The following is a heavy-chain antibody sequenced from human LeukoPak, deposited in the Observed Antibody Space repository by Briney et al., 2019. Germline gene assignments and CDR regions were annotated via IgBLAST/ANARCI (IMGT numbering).Heavy chain of an antibody. J-gene: IGHJ6*02. Sequence: GGFLRLSCAASEFTVSSNYMSWVRQAPWKGLEWVSLIYSGGSTYYADSVKGRFTISRDNSKNTLYLQMNSLRAEDTAVYYCAIPSESYYYGMDVWGQGTTVTVSS. CDR2: IYSGGST. CDR3: AIPSESYYYGMDV. CDR1: EFTVSSNY. V-gene: IGHV3-53*01.